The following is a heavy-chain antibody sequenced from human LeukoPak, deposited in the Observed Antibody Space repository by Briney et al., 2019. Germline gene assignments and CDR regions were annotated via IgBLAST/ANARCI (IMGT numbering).Heavy chain of an antibody. Sequence: GRSLRLSCAASGFTFSTYAMHWVRQAPGKGLEWVAVISYDGSNKYYADSVKGRFTISRDNSKNTLYLQMNSLGTEDTAVYYCARDTNDFDYWGQGTLVTVSS. CDR3: ARDTNDFDY. D-gene: IGHD2-8*01. V-gene: IGHV3-30-3*01. J-gene: IGHJ4*02. CDR2: ISYDGSNK. CDR1: GFTFSTYA.